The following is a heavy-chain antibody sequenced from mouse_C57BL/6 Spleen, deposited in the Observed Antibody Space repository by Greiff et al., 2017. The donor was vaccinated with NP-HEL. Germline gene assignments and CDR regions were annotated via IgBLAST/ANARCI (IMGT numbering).Heavy chain of an antibody. CDR1: GYTFTDYY. CDR2: INPNNGGT. J-gene: IGHJ2*01. Sequence: EVQLQQSGPELVKPGASVKISCKASGYTFTDYYMNWVKQSHGKSLEWIGDINPNNGGTSYNQKFKGKATLTVDKSSSTAYMELRSLTSEDSAVYYCATAYNGGGYWGQGTTLTVSS. V-gene: IGHV1-26*01. CDR3: ATAYNGGGY. D-gene: IGHD2-10*01.